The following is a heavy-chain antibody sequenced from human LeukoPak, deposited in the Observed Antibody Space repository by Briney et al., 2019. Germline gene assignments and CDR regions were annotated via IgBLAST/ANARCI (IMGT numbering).Heavy chain of an antibody. CDR2: IYTSGST. CDR3: ARGYSSPRRYENDY. V-gene: IGHV4-4*07. Sequence: PSETLSLTCTVSGGSISSYYWSWIRQPAGKGLEWIGRIYTSGSTNYNPSLKSRVTMSVDTSKNQFSLKLSSVTAADTAVYYCARGYSSPRRYENDYWGQGTLVTVSS. J-gene: IGHJ4*02. D-gene: IGHD6-13*01. CDR1: GGSISSYY.